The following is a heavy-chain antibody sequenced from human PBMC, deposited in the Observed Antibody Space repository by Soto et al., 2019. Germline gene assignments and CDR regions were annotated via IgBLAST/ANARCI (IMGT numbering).Heavy chain of an antibody. D-gene: IGHD1-7*01. J-gene: IGHJ4*02. CDR1: GFSLTTSGVG. Sequence: QITLKESGPTLVKPTQTLTLTCTFSGFSLTTSGVGVGWLRQPPGKALEWLALIYWDDDKRYNPSLQSRLTITKDTSKNQVVLTVTNMDPVDTATYYCTHRLGLYTWSYVSFDYWGQGTQVTVSS. CDR3: THRLGLYTWSYVSFDY. V-gene: IGHV2-5*02. CDR2: IYWDDDK.